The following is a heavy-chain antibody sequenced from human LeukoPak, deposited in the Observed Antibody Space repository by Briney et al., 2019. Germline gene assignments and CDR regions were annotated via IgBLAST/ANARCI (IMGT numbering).Heavy chain of an antibody. Sequence: SLKVSFKTSVFTCSDHYMHWLRQAPGQGLGWMGWSKPHSVATNYARKFQGRFTMSRDMSLSTVYMELTSLTSDDTAMYWCARDHDYGPDYWGQGTLVTVSA. CDR3: ARDHDYGPDY. J-gene: IGHJ4*02. D-gene: IGHD4/OR15-4a*01. CDR1: VFTCSDHY. CDR2: SKPHSVAT. V-gene: IGHV1-2*02.